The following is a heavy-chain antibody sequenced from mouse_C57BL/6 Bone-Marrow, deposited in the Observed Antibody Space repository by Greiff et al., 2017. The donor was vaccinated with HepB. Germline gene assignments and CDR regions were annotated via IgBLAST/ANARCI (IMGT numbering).Heavy chain of an antibody. J-gene: IGHJ2*01. D-gene: IGHD1-1*01. V-gene: IGHV1-50*01. CDR2: IDPSDSYT. CDR1: GYTFTSYW. Sequence: VQLVESGAELVKPGASVKLSCKASGYTFTSYWMQWVKQRPGQGLEWIGEIDPSDSYTNYNQKFKGKATLTVDTSSSTAYMQLSSLTSEDSAVYYCARPRITTVVGGDYWGQGTTLTVSS. CDR3: ARPRITTVVGGDY.